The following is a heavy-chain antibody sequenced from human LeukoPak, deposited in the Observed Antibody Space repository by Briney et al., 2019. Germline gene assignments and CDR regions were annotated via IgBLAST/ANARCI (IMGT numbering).Heavy chain of an antibody. V-gene: IGHV3-33*01. CDR1: GFTFSSYG. CDR2: IWYDGSNK. D-gene: IGHD5-24*01. Sequence: GGSLRLSCAASGFTFSSYGMHWVRQAPGKGLEWVAVIWYDGSNKYYADSVKGRFTISRDNAKNTLYLQMNSLRAEDTAVYYCARDSNAEDGYNYFIDYWGQGTLVTASS. CDR3: ARDSNAEDGYNYFIDY. J-gene: IGHJ4*02.